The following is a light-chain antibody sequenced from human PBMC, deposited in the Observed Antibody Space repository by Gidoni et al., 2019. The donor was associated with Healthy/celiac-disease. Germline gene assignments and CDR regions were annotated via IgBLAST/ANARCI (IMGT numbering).Light chain of an antibody. CDR3: QQYNSYSLT. V-gene: IGKV1-5*03. J-gene: IGKJ4*01. CDR1: QSISSW. CDR2: KAS. Sequence: DIQMTQSPSTLSASVGDRVTITSRASQSISSWLAWYQQDPGKAPKLLIYKASSLESGVPSRFSGSGSGTEFTLTISSLQPDDFATYYCQQYNSYSLTFGGGTKVEIK.